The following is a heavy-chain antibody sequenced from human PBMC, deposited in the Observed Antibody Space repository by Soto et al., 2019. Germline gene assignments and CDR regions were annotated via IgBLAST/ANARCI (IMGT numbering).Heavy chain of an antibody. CDR2: SRDKPQGYST. D-gene: IGHD3-22*01. CDR1: GFTLSDHY. J-gene: IGHJ4*02. Sequence: GSLRLSCAVSGFTLSDHYIDWVRQAPGKGLEWVGRSRDKPQGYSTAYAASVKGRFTTSRDESKNSAYLQMNSLKTEDTAVYYCVRATYFSDSSGYTRCLDYWGQGTLVTVSS. CDR3: VRATYFSDSSGYTRCLDY. V-gene: IGHV3-72*01.